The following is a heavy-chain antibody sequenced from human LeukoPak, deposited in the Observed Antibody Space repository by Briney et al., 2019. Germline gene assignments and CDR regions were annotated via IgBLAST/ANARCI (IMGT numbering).Heavy chain of an antibody. CDR2: ISGSGGST. CDR3: AKGPSLTPMVTYCEC. V-gene: IGHV3-23*01. D-gene: IGHD5-18*01. CDR1: GFTFSSYA. J-gene: IGHJ4*02. Sequence: GGSLRLSCAASGFTFSSYAMSWVRQAPGKGLEWVSAISGSGGSTYYADSVKGRFTISRDNSKNTLYLQMNSLSAEDTAVYYCAKGPSLTPMVTYCECWGQGTLVTVSS.